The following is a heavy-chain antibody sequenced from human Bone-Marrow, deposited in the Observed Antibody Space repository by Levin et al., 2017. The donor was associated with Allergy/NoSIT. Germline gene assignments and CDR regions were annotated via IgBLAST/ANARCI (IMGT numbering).Heavy chain of an antibody. D-gene: IGHD1-26*01. CDR1: GFAFRIHS. CDR2: DSGSRT. J-gene: IGHJ3*01. Sequence: ETLSLTCAASGFAFRIHSMSWVRQAPGKGLEWVSADSGSRTYYADSVKGRFTISRDNSQNTPFLQMNSLRAEDTAVYYCAKSAALVGAMDAFDVWGQGTMVTVSS. CDR3: AKSAALVGAMDAFDV. V-gene: IGHV3-23*01.